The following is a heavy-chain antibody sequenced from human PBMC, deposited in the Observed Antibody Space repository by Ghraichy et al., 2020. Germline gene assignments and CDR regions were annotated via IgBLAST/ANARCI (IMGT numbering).Heavy chain of an antibody. CDR2: ISGGGSVR. Sequence: LSLTCAASGFILSSYEMNWVRQAPGEGLQWVSYISGGGSVRYYADSVKGRFTISRDNAKNSLYLQMNSLRVEDTAVYYCARDLSWGRRGNFDYWGQGTLVTVSS. CDR1: GFILSSYE. CDR3: ARDLSWGRRGNFDY. D-gene: IGHD3-10*01. V-gene: IGHV3-48*03. J-gene: IGHJ4*02.